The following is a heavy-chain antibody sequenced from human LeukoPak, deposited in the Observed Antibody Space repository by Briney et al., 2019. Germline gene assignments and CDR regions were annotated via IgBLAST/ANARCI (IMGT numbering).Heavy chain of an antibody. Sequence: PGRSLRLSCAAPGFTFSSYGMHWVRQAPGKGLEWVAVIWYDGSNKYYADSVKGRFTISRDNSKNTLYLQMNSLRAEDTAVYYCAKVLQLGEYYFDYWGQGTLVTVSS. CDR1: GFTFSSYG. D-gene: IGHD1-1*01. CDR2: IWYDGSNK. J-gene: IGHJ4*02. CDR3: AKVLQLGEYYFDY. V-gene: IGHV3-33*06.